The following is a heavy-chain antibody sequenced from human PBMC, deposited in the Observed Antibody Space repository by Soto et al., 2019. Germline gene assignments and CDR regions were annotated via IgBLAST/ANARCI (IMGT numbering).Heavy chain of an antibody. V-gene: IGHV4-38-2*01. CDR1: VYSISSVYC. D-gene: IGHD3-22*01. J-gene: IGHJ6*02. Sequence: ETRSVTCAVSVYSISSVYCWGWIRQPPGKGLDWIGSIYHSGSTYYNPSLKSRVTISVDTSKNQFSLKLSSVTAADTAVDYCARVEEGDSSGRVYYGMDVWGQGTTV. CDR3: ARVEEGDSSGRVYYGMDV. CDR2: IYHSGST.